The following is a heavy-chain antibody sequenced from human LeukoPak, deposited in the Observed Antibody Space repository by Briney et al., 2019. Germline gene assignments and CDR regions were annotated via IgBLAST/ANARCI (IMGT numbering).Heavy chain of an antibody. CDR1: GGSISSYY. CDR2: IYHSGST. Sequence: PSGTLSLTCTVSGGSISSYYWSWIRQPPGKGLEWIGYIYHSGSTNYNPSLKSRVTISADTSKNQFSLKLSSVTAADTAVYYCARSEEDGDSPWGQGILVTVSS. CDR3: ARSEEDGDSP. V-gene: IGHV4-59*01. D-gene: IGHD4-17*01. J-gene: IGHJ4*02.